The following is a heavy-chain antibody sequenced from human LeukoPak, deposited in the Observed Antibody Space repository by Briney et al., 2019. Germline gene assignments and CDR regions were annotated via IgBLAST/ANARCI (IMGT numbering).Heavy chain of an antibody. CDR3: TIVRGYGTGSYSDY. D-gene: IGHD3-10*01. CDR1: GFTFSDYY. V-gene: IGHV3-11*05. CDR2: ISGRGSYT. Sequence: KPGGSLRLSCAASGFTFSDYYMSWIRQAPGKGLEWVSYISGRGSYTNHTDSVKGRFTISRDSAKNSLYLQMNSLETEDTAMYYCTIVRGYGTGSYSDYWGQGTLVTVSS. J-gene: IGHJ4*02.